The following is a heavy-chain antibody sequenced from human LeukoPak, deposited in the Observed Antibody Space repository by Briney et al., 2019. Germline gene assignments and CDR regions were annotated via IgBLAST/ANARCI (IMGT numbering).Heavy chain of an antibody. J-gene: IGHJ6*03. Sequence: SETLSLNCTVSGPSISSTIYYWGWIRQPPGKGLEWIGSMHSSGSTYYNPSLKSRLTISIDMSKNQFSLKLNSVTPEDTAVYYCARGYCSGGSCYSYYYYNYMDVWGKGTTVTVSS. V-gene: IGHV4-39*07. D-gene: IGHD2-15*01. CDR3: ARGYCSGGSCYSYYYYNYMDV. CDR2: MHSSGST. CDR1: GPSISSTIYY.